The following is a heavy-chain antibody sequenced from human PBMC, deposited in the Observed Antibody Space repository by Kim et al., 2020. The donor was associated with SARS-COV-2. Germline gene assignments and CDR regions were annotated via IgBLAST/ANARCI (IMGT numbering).Heavy chain of an antibody. J-gene: IGHJ4*02. CDR3: AKDFTLEWLPDYFDY. CDR1: GFTFSNYG. D-gene: IGHD3-3*01. CDR2: ISYDGNNK. V-gene: IGHV3-30*18. Sequence: GGSLRLSCAASGFTFSNYGMHWVHQAPGKGLEWVAVISYDGNNKYYADSVKGRFTISRDNSKNTLYLQMNSLRAEDTAMYYCAKDFTLEWLPDYFDYWGQGTLVSVSS.